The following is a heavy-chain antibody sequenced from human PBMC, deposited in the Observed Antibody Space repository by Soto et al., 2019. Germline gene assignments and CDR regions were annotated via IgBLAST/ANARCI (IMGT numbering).Heavy chain of an antibody. CDR2: IIPIFGTA. CDR1: GGTFSSYA. V-gene: IGHV1-69*12. J-gene: IGHJ4*02. D-gene: IGHD4-17*01. CDR3: ARGRMTTVTDGAYFDY. Sequence: QVQLVQSGAEVKKPGSSVKVSCKASGGTFSSYAISWVRQAPGQGLEWMGGIIPIFGTANYAQKFQGRVTMTADESTSTAYMEMSSLISEDKAVYYCARGRMTTVTDGAYFDYWGQGALVTVSS.